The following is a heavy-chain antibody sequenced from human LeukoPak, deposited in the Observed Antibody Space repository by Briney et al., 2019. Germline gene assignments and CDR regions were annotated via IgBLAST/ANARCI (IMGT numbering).Heavy chain of an antibody. CDR2: ISGSGGST. D-gene: IGHD4-17*01. CDR1: GFTFSSYA. CDR3: AKDNTVTPYYYYGMDV. J-gene: IGHJ6*02. V-gene: IGHV3-23*01. Sequence: GGSLRLSCAASGFTFSSYAMSWARQAPGKGLEWVSAISGSGGSTYYADSVKGRFTISRDNSKNTLYLQMNSLRAEDTAVYYCAKDNTVTPYYYYGMDVWGQGTTVTVSS.